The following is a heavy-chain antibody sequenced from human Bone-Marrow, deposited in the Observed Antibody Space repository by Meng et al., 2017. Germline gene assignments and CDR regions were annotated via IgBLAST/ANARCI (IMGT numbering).Heavy chain of an antibody. V-gene: IGHV4-34*01. CDR2: INHSGGT. J-gene: IGHJ4*02. Sequence: QVQLQQWGGGRLKPAETRSRTCAVNGGTVSDSYWSWIRQPPGKGLEWIGEINHSGGTKYTPSLESRVTISIDTSKNQFSLKLSSVTAADTAIYYCARQGDTAMATFDYWGQGTLVTVSS. CDR3: ARQGDTAMATFDY. D-gene: IGHD5-18*01. CDR1: GGTVSDSY.